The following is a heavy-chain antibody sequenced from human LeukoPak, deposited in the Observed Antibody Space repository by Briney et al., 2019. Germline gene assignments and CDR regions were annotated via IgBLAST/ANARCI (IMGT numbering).Heavy chain of an antibody. CDR1: GYTFTSYG. CDR2: ISAYNGNT. Sequence: ASAKVSCKASGYTFTSYGISWVRQAPGQGLEWMGWISAYNGNTNYAQKLQGRVTMTTDTSTSTAYMELRSLRSDDTAVYYCARDTAMDYYYYGMDAWGQGTTVTVSS. D-gene: IGHD5-18*01. J-gene: IGHJ6*02. CDR3: ARDTAMDYYYYGMDA. V-gene: IGHV1-18*01.